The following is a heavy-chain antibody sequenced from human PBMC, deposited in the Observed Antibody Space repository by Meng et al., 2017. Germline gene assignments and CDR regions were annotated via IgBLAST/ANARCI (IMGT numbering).Heavy chain of an antibody. J-gene: IGHJ6*02. CDR2: INAGNGNT. CDR3: ASSPGEYCSSTSCYADYYYYGMDV. V-gene: IGHV1-3*01. D-gene: IGHD2-2*01. CDR1: GYTFTSYA. Sequence: ASVNVSCKASGYTFTSYAMHWVRQAPGRRPGWMGWINAGNGNTKYSQKFQGRVTITRDTSASTAYMELSSLRSEDTAVYYCASSPGEYCSSTSCYADYYYYGMDVWGQGTTVTVSS.